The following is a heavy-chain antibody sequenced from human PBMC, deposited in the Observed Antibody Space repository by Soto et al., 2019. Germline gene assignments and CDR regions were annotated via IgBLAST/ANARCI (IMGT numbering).Heavy chain of an antibody. CDR1: GGTFSSYA. V-gene: IGHV1-69*01. CDR2: IIPIFGTA. J-gene: IGHJ4*02. D-gene: IGHD3-22*01. CDR3: ARELRDYYDSSGPFDY. Sequence: QVQLVQSGAEVKKPGSSVKVSCKASGGTFSSYAISWVRQAPGQGLEWMGGIIPIFGTANYAQKFQGRVTITADESTSTAYMELRSLRSEDTAVYYCARELRDYYDSSGPFDYWGQGTLVTVSS.